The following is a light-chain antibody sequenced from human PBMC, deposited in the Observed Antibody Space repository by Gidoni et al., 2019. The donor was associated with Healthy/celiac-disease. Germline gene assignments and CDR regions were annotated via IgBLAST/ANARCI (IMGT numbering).Light chain of an antibody. Sequence: DIQMTQSPSSLSASVGDRVTITCRASQSIISYLNWYQQKPGKAPNLLIYAASSLQSGVPSRFSGSGSGTDFTLTISSLQPEDFATYYCQQSYSTLTFGGGTKVEIK. CDR2: AAS. CDR3: QQSYSTLT. CDR1: QSIISY. V-gene: IGKV1-39*01. J-gene: IGKJ4*01.